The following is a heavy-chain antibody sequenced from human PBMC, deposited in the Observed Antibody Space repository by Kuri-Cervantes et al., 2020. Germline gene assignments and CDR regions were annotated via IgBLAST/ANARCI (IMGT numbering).Heavy chain of an antibody. J-gene: IGHJ4*02. D-gene: IGHD3-22*01. Sequence: LSLTCAVSGGSISSSNWWSWVRQAPGKGLEWVSSISSSSSYIYYADSVKGRFTISRDNAKNSLYLQMNSLRAEDTAVYYCAREGGSSGYYLTDWGQGTLVTVSS. CDR3: AREGGSSGYYLTD. V-gene: IGHV3-21*01. CDR1: GGSISSSN. CDR2: ISSSSSYI.